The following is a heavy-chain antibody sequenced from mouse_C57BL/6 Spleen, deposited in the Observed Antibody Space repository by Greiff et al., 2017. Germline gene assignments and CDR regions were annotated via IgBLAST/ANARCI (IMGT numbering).Heavy chain of an antibody. D-gene: IGHD1-1*01. CDR1: GYTFTDYE. J-gene: IGHJ2*01. CDR3: TRGYYYGSES. V-gene: IGHV1-15*01. Sequence: VKLQESGAELVRPGASVTLSCKASGYTFTDYEMHWVKQTPVHGLEWIGAIDPETGGTAYNQKFKGKAILTADKSSSTAYMELRSLTSEDSAVYYCTRGYYYGSESWGQGTTLTVSS. CDR2: IDPETGGT.